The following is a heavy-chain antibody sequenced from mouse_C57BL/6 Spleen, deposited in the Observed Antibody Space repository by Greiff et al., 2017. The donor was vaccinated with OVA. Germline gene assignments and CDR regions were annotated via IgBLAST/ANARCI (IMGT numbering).Heavy chain of an antibody. CDR2: IYPRSGNT. J-gene: IGHJ1*03. Sequence: VQLQQSGAELARPGASVKLSCKASGYTFTSYGISWVKQRTGQGLEWIGEIYPRSGNTYYNEKFKGKATLTADKSSSTAYMELRSLTSEDSAVYFCARSGTTVVATDFDVWGTGTTVTVSS. CDR1: GYTFTSYG. D-gene: IGHD1-1*01. CDR3: ARSGTTVVATDFDV. V-gene: IGHV1-81*01.